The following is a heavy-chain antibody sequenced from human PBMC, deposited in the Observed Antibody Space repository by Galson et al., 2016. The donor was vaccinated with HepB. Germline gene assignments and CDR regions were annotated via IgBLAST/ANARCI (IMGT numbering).Heavy chain of an antibody. Sequence: SVKVSCKASGGTFNSYAISWVRQAPGQGLEWMGGIIPIFGTANYAQKFQGRVAITADESTSTAYMELSSLRSEDTAIYYCAREFRGQQWLVPSSFDYWGQGTLVTVSS. V-gene: IGHV1-69*13. CDR1: GGTFNSYA. CDR2: IIPIFGTA. J-gene: IGHJ4*02. CDR3: AREFRGQQWLVPSSFDY. D-gene: IGHD6-19*01.